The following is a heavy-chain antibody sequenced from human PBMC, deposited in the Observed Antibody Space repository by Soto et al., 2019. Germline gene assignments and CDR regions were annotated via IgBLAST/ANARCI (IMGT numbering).Heavy chain of an antibody. CDR1: GYTFTGYY. J-gene: IGHJ4*02. D-gene: IGHD5-12*01. V-gene: IGHV1-2*02. CDR3: AIEAAVDMATIIGYYFDY. Sequence: GASVKVSCKASGYTFTGYYMHWVRQAPGQGLEWMGWINPNSGGTNYAQKFQGRVTMTRDTSISTAYMELSRLRSDDTAVYYCAIEAAVDMATIIGYYFDYWGQGTMVTVSS. CDR2: INPNSGGT.